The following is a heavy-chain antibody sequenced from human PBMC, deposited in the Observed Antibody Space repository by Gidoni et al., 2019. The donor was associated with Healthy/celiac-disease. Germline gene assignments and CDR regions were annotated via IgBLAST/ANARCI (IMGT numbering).Heavy chain of an antibody. CDR1: GFTFSSYD. Sequence: EVQLVESGGGLVQPGGSLRLSCAASGFTFSSYDMHWVRQATGKGLEWVSAIGTAGDTYYPGSVKGRFTISRENAKNSLYLQMNSLRAGDTAVYYCARGRAARSFDIWGQGTMVTVSS. CDR2: IGTAGDT. V-gene: IGHV3-13*04. J-gene: IGHJ3*02. D-gene: IGHD6-13*01. CDR3: ARGRAARSFDI.